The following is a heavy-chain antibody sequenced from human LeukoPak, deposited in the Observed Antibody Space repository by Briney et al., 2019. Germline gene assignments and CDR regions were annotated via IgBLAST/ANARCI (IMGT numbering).Heavy chain of an antibody. CDR3: ARQSPSSGWYDY. D-gene: IGHD6-19*01. J-gene: IGHJ4*02. CDR1: GYTFTGYY. Sequence: ASVRVSCKASGYTFTGYYMHWVRQAPGQGLEWMGWINPNSGGTNYAQKFQGRVTMTRDTSISTAYMEVSRPRSDDTAVYYCARQSPSSGWYDYWGQGTLVTVSS. CDR2: INPNSGGT. V-gene: IGHV1-2*02.